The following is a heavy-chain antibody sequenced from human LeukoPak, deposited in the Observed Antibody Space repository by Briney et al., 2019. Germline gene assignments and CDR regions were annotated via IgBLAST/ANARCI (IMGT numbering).Heavy chain of an antibody. CDR3: AGAGWIITSGIDY. J-gene: IGHJ4*02. CDR1: GYSISRGYY. CDR2: IYHTGST. Sequence: SETLSLTCGVSGYSISRGYYWAWIRQPPGKGLEWIGTIYHTGSTYYTPSLGSRVTISVDTSKNEFSLNLNSVTAADTAVYCCAGAGWIITSGIDYWGQGALVTVSS. V-gene: IGHV4-38-2*01. D-gene: IGHD3-10*01.